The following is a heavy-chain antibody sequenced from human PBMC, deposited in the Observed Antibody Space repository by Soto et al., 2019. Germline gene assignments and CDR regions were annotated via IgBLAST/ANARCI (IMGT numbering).Heavy chain of an antibody. D-gene: IGHD2-21*02. V-gene: IGHV3-74*01. Sequence: GVTLDNSWVHWVLQAPGEGLMWVSRLQTDGSHPAYADSVKGRFTISRDNAKNTLYLQMTNVDPVDTATYYCVQSRCGGDCLQSYSSHSYYGLDVWGQGTTVTVSS. CDR2: LQTDGSHP. CDR3: VQSRCGGDCLQSYSSHSYYGLDV. CDR1: GVTLDNSW. J-gene: IGHJ6*02.